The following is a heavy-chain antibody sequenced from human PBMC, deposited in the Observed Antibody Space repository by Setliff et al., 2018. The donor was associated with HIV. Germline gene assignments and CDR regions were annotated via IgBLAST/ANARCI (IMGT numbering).Heavy chain of an antibody. CDR1: GGSINSYY. V-gene: IGHV4-59*01. D-gene: IGHD3-10*01. CDR2: IYYIGNT. J-gene: IGHJ4*02. Sequence: SETLSLTCAVSGGSINSYYWSWIRQPPGKGLEWIGYIYYIGNTNYNPSLKSRVTISVDTSKNQFSLKLSSVTAADTAVYYCARARGMVRGVISYWGQGTLVTVSS. CDR3: ARARGMVRGVISY.